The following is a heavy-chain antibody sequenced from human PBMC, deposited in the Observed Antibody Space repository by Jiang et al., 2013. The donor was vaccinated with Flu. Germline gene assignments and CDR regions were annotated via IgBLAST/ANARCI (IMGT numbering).Heavy chain of an antibody. CDR2: IWYDGSNK. V-gene: IGHV3-30*18. Sequence: VESGGGVVQPGRSLRLSCAASGFTFSSYGMHWVRQAPGKGLEWVAVIWYDGSNKYYADSVKGRFTISRDNSKNTLYLQMNSLRAEDTAVYYCAKDRQWELPHYYYYYMDVWGKGTTVTVSS. CDR3: AKDRQWELPHYYYYYMDV. D-gene: IGHD1-26*01. CDR1: GFTFSSYG. J-gene: IGHJ6*03.